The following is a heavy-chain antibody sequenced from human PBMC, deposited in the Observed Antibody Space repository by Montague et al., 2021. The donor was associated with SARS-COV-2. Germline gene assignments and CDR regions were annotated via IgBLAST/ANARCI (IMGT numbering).Heavy chain of an antibody. J-gene: IGHJ4*02. V-gene: IGHV2-5*02. CDR3: VHYASGSYYFHY. CDR2: SGLGDEK. CDR1: GVSITTSTMG. Sequence: PALVKPTQTLTLTCTFSGVSITTSTMGVGWIRQPPRKAREWLALSGLGDEKRFSPSRKSRLTITKDTFKDQVVLRMTNMDPVDTATYYCVHYASGSYYFHYWGQGTLVTVSS. D-gene: IGHD3-10*01.